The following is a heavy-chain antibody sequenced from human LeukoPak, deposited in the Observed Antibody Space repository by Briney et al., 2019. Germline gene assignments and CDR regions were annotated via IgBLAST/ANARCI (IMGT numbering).Heavy chain of an antibody. CDR1: GFTFSSYS. CDR3: ARGTHYYDSSGYYQYYFDY. J-gene: IGHJ4*02. Sequence: GGSLRLSCAASGFTFSSYSMNWVRQAPGKGLEWVSSISSSSSYICYADSVKGRFTISRDNAKNSLYLQMNSLRAEDTAVYYCARGTHYYDSSGYYQYYFDYWGQGTLVTVSS. D-gene: IGHD3-22*01. V-gene: IGHV3-21*01. CDR2: ISSSSSYI.